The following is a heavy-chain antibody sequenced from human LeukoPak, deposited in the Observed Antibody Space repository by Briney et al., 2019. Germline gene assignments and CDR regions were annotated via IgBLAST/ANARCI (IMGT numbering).Heavy chain of an antibody. J-gene: IGHJ3*01. CDR1: GFTVRSNY. V-gene: IGHV3-53*01. CDR3: ARVAFYGEGDAFDV. CDR2: IYSDGSA. Sequence: PGGSLRLSCAASGFTVRSNYMSWVRQAPGKGLECVSVIYSDGSAFYADSVKGRFTISRDNSKNTLYVQMNSLRVEDTAVYYCARVAFYGEGDAFDVWGQGTMVTVSS. D-gene: IGHD3-10*01.